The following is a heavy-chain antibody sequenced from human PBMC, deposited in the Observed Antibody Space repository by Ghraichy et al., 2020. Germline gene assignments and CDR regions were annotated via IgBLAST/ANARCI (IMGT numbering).Heavy chain of an antibody. V-gene: IGHV4-38-2*02. D-gene: IGHD2-15*01. CDR3: ARDSGYCSGGSCYSDY. J-gene: IGHJ4*02. Sequence: SETLSLTCTVSGYSISSGYYWGWIRQPPGKGLEWIGRIHRSGSTDYNPSLKSRLTISVDTSKNQFSLKLSSVTAADTDVYYCARDSGYCSGGSCYSDYWGQGTLVTVSS. CDR2: IHRSGST. CDR1: GYSISSGYY.